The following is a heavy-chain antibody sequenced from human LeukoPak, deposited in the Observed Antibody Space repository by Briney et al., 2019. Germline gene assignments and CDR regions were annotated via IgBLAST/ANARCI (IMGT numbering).Heavy chain of an antibody. CDR2: IYHSGST. Sequence: KPSETLSLTCAVSGYSISSGYYWGWIRRPPGKGLEWIGSIYHSGSTYYNPSLKSRVTISVDTSKNQFSLKLSSVTAADTAVYYCARGGFYYDILTGYLTWGQGTLVTVSS. V-gene: IGHV4-38-2*01. D-gene: IGHD3-9*01. CDR1: GYSISSGYY. CDR3: ARGGFYYDILTGYLT. J-gene: IGHJ5*02.